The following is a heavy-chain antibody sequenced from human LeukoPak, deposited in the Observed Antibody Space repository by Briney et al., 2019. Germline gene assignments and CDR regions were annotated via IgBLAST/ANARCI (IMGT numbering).Heavy chain of an antibody. CDR3: ARGLVPAAIEGAQYYYMDV. D-gene: IGHD2-2*02. CDR1: GFTFSSYP. CDR2: ISYDGSKI. V-gene: IGHV3-30-3*01. Sequence: GGSLRLSCAASGFTFSSYPLHWVRQAPGKGLEWVTLISYDGSKIYYADSVKGRFTISRDNSKNTLYLQMNSLRAEDTAVYYCARGLVPAAIEGAQYYYMDVWGKGTTVTVSS. J-gene: IGHJ6*03.